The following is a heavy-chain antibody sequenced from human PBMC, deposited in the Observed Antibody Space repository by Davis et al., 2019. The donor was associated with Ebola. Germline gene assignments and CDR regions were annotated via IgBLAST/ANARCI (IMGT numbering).Heavy chain of an antibody. V-gene: IGHV4-59*01. CDR1: GGSISRYY. CDR2: ISDTGRA. Sequence: MPSETLSLTCSVSGGSISRYYWSWIRQTPGKGLEWIGHISDTGRAKYNPSLGSRVTISLDTSKIQFSLKVSSVAAVDTAVYYCGRHRVGEGIDFWGQGTLVTVSS. CDR3: GRHRVGEGIDF. J-gene: IGHJ4*02. D-gene: IGHD1-26*01.